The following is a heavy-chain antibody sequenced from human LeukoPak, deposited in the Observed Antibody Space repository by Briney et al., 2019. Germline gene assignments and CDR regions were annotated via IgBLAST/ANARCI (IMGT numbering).Heavy chain of an antibody. V-gene: IGHV4-59*01. CDR2: IYYSGST. Sequence: PSETLSLTCTVSGGSISIYYWSWIRQPPGKGLEWIGYIYYSGSTNYDPSLKSRVTISVDTSKNQFSLKLSSVTAADTAVYYCARYEVLGYCSGGSCDSNRAFDYWGQGTLVTVSS. J-gene: IGHJ4*02. CDR3: ARYEVLGYCSGGSCDSNRAFDY. D-gene: IGHD2-15*01. CDR1: GGSISIYY.